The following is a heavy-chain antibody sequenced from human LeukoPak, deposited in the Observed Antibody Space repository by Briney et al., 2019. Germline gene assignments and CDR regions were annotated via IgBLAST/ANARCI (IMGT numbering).Heavy chain of an antibody. CDR2: IIPIFGTA. V-gene: IGHV1-69*13. CDR1: GGTFSSYA. CDR3: ASKLAVDYYYYGMDV. D-gene: IGHD6-19*01. J-gene: IGHJ6*04. Sequence: GASVKVSCKASGGTFSSYAISWVRQAPGQGLEWMGRIIPIFGTANYAQKFQGRVTITADESTSTAYMELSSLRSEDTAVYYCASKLAVDYYYYGMDVWGKGTTVTVSS.